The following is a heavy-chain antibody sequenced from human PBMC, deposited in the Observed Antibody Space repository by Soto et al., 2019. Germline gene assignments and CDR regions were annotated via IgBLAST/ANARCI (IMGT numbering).Heavy chain of an antibody. J-gene: IGHJ4*02. CDR2: ISYDGSNK. Sequence: GGSLRLSCAASGFTFSSYAMHWVRQAPGKGLEWVAVISYDGSNKYYADSVKGRFTISRDNSKNTLYLQMNSLRAEDTAVYYCARDTGYGGNPDYYFDYWGQGTLVTVSS. V-gene: IGHV3-30-3*01. D-gene: IGHD2-15*01. CDR1: GFTFSSYA. CDR3: ARDTGYGGNPDYYFDY.